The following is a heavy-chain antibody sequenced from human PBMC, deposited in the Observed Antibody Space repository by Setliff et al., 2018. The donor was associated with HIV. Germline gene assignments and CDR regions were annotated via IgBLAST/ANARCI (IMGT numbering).Heavy chain of an antibody. CDR1: GFTFSGSA. J-gene: IGHJ4*02. V-gene: IGHV3-15*01. CDR3: TRESGGKIDY. D-gene: IGHD2-15*01. Sequence: GGSLRLSCAASGFTFSGSAMHWVRQASGKGLEWVGRIKSKTDGGTADYAAPVKGRFTISRDDSKSTVYLQMNGLQTEDTAIYYCTRESGGKIDYWGQGTLVTVSS. CDR2: IKSKTDGGTA.